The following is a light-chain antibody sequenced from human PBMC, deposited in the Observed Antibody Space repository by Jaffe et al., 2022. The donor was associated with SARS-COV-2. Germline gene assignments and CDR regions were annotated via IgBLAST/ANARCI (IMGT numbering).Light chain of an antibody. V-gene: IGKV1-39*01. CDR2: AAS. Sequence: DIQMTQSPSSLSASVGDRVTITCRASQSISSYLNWYQQKPGKAPKLLIYAASSLQSGVPSRFSGSGSGTDFTLTISSLQPEDFATYYCQQSYSSWGFGPGTKVDIK. J-gene: IGKJ3*01. CDR3: QQSYSSWG. CDR1: QSISSY.